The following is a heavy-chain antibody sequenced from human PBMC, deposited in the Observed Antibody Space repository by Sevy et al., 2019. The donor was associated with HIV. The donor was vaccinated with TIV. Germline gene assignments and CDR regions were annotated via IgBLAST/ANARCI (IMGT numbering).Heavy chain of an antibody. J-gene: IGHJ5*02. Sequence: ASVKVSCKASGYTFTGYYMHWVRQAPGQGLEWMGWINPNSGGPNYAQKFQGRVTMTRDTSISTAYMELSRLRSDDTAVYYCARDICSSWYLGWFDPWGQGTLVTVSS. D-gene: IGHD6-13*01. V-gene: IGHV1-2*02. CDR2: INPNSGGP. CDR3: ARDICSSWYLGWFDP. CDR1: GYTFTGYY.